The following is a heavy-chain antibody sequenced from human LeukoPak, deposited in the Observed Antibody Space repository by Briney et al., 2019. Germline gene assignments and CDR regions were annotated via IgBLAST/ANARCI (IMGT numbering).Heavy chain of an antibody. V-gene: IGHV4-39*01. D-gene: IGHD6-19*01. J-gene: IGHJ4*02. CDR2: IYYSGST. CDR3: ASFTSSGWYSFFDY. Sequence: SGTLSLTCTVSGGSISSSSYYWGWIRQPPGKGLEWIGSIYYSGSTYYNPSLKSRVTISVDTSKNQFSLKLSSVTAADTAVYYCASFTSSGWYSFFDYWGQGTLVTVSS. CDR1: GGSISSSSYY.